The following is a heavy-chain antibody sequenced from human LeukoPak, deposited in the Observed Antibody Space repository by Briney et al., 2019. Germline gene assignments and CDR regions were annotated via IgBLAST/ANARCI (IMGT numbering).Heavy chain of an antibody. Sequence: GGSLRLSCAASGFTFGSYALSWVRQAPGKGLEWVSAISGSGGSAYYADSVKGRFTISRDNSKNTLYLQMNSLTVEDTAVYYCAKVGYGWYEVDYWGQGTLVTVSS. CDR1: GFTFGSYA. D-gene: IGHD6-19*01. J-gene: IGHJ4*02. CDR2: ISGSGGSA. V-gene: IGHV3-23*01. CDR3: AKVGYGWYEVDY.